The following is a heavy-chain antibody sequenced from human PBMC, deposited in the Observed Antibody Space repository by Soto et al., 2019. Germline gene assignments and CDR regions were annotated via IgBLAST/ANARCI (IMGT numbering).Heavy chain of an antibody. CDR2: IIPIFGTA. Sequence: ASVKVSCKASGGTFSSYAISWVRQAPGQGLEWMGGIIPIFGTANYAQKFQGRVTITADESTSTAYMELSSLRSEDTAVYYCARALYDSSGYNSPSDYWGQGTLVTVLL. J-gene: IGHJ4*02. CDR3: ARALYDSSGYNSPSDY. D-gene: IGHD3-22*01. V-gene: IGHV1-69*13. CDR1: GGTFSSYA.